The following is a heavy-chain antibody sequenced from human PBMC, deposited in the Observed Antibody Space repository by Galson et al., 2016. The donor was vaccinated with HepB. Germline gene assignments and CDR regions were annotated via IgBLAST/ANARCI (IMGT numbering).Heavy chain of an antibody. V-gene: IGHV3-48*02. J-gene: IGHJ4*02. CDR2: IGSSPGSV. CDR1: GFTFTSYS. Sequence: SLRLSCAASGFTFTSYSMNWVRKVPGKGLEWVSYIGSSPGSVYYAVSVNGCFTISRDKAKHSLYLQMNSLRDEDTAVYYCARDPLGYSYALVRYFDYWGQGTLVTVSS. D-gene: IGHD5-18*01. CDR3: ARDPLGYSYALVRYFDY.